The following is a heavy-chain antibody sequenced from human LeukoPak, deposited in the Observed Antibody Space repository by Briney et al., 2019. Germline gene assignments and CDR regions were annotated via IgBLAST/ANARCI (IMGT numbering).Heavy chain of an antibody. D-gene: IGHD3-3*01. V-gene: IGHV3-30-3*01. CDR3: ARDSGTIPGVINYHFDY. Sequence: QPGGSLRLSCVSSGFTPTTYLIHWVRQPPGKGLEWVALISSDGTKTYYADSVKGRFTISRDNSKNTLFLQMNSLGPGDTAVYYCARDSGTIPGVINYHFDYWGQGTLVTVSS. CDR1: GFTPTTYL. J-gene: IGHJ4*02. CDR2: ISSDGTKT.